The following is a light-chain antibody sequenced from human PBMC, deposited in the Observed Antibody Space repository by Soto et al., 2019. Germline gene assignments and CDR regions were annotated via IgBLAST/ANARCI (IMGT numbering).Light chain of an antibody. CDR2: DVT. Sequence: QSVLPQPRSVSGSPGQSVTISCTGTSGNVGGYTYVSWYQQHPGIAPQLIIYDVTKRPSGVPDRFSGSKSGNTASLTISGLQAEDEADYYCCSYAGSYSWVFGGGTQLTVL. V-gene: IGLV2-11*01. CDR1: SGNVGGYTY. J-gene: IGLJ3*02. CDR3: CSYAGSYSWV.